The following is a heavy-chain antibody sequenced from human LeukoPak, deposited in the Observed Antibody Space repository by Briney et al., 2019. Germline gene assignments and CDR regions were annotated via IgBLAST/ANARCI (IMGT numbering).Heavy chain of an antibody. J-gene: IGHJ5*02. V-gene: IGHV1-2*02. CDR2: INPNSGGT. Sequence: ASVKVSCKASGYTFTGYYMHWVRQAPGQGLEWMGWINPNSGGTNYAQKFQGRVTMTRDTSISTAYMELSRLRSDDMAVYYCASQLLYVNSFDPWGQGTLVTVSS. D-gene: IGHD2-2*02. CDR3: ASQLLYVNSFDP. CDR1: GYTFTGYY.